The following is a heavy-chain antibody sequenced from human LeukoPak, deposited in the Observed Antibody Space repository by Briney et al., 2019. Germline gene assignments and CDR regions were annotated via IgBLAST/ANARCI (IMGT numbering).Heavy chain of an antibody. J-gene: IGHJ4*02. CDR2: ISTSGGDT. Sequence: GGSLRLSCVASGFTFSDSPMTWVRQAPGKGLEWISAISTSGGDTIYTDSVKGRFTISTENSKNTLYLQMNSLRAEDTAVYYCAKGGNYAPLDYWGQGTLVTVS. V-gene: IGHV3-23*01. CDR3: AKGGNYAPLDY. D-gene: IGHD1-7*01. CDR1: GFTFSDSP.